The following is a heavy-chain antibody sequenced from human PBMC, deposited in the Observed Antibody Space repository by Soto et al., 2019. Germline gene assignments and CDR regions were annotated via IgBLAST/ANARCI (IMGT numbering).Heavy chain of an antibody. J-gene: IGHJ6*03. V-gene: IGHV6-1*02. Sequence: QVQLQQSGPGLVKPSQSLSLTCAISGDSVSTDSAAWNWIRQTPSRGLEWLGRIYYRSKWLNTYEVSVNSRITISPDTSKNQFSLQLSSVTPEDTAVYYCARGSWDDVSGHYYIDVWDEGTTVTVSS. CDR1: GDSVSTDSAA. CDR2: IYYRSKWLN. CDR3: ARGSWDDVSGHYYIDV. D-gene: IGHD5-12*01.